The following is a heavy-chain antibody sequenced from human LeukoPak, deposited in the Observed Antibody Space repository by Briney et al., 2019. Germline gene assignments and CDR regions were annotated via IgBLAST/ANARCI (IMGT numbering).Heavy chain of an antibody. J-gene: IGHJ3*02. D-gene: IGHD6-19*01. CDR1: GFTFSSYW. V-gene: IGHV3-7*03. CDR2: IKQDGSEK. CDR3: ARDRGYSSGWGLDAFDI. Sequence: GGSLRLSCAASGFTFSSYWMSWVRQAPGQGLEWVANIKQDGSEKYYVDSVKGRFTISRDNAKNSLYLQMNSLRAEDTAVYYCARDRGYSSGWGLDAFDIWGQGTMVTVSS.